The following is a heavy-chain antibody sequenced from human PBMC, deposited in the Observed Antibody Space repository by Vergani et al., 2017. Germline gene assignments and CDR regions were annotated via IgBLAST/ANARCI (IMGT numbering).Heavy chain of an antibody. D-gene: IGHD4-17*01. CDR2: ISYDGSNK. V-gene: IGHV3-30-3*01. Sequence: QVQLVESGGGVVQPGRSLRLSCAASGFTFCSYAMHWVRQAPGKGLEWVAVISYDGSNKYYADSVKGRFTISRDNSKNTLYLQMNSLRAEDTAVYYCARDRLTDYGDPYDAFDIWGQGTMVTVSS. CDR1: GFTFCSYA. CDR3: ARDRLTDYGDPYDAFDI. J-gene: IGHJ3*02.